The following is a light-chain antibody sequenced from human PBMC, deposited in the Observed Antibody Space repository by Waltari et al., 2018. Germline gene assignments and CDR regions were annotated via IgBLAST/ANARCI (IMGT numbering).Light chain of an antibody. CDR2: VNSDGSH. CDR1: SGHTYDA. CDR3: QTWGAGIRV. Sequence: QLVLTQSPSASASLGASVKLTCTLDSGHTYDAIARHQQQPEKGPRHLMKVNSDGSHSKGDGIPDRFSGSSSGAERYLTISSLQSEDEADYYCQTWGAGIRVFGGGTKLTVL. V-gene: IGLV4-69*01. J-gene: IGLJ3*02.